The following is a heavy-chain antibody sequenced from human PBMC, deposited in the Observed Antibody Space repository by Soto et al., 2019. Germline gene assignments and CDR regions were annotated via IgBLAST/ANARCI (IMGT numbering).Heavy chain of an antibody. CDR1: GYTLTELS. CDR3: ARDQVAAAPGY. CDR2: FDPEDGET. D-gene: IGHD6-13*01. Sequence: ASVKVSCKVSGYTLTELSMHWVRQAPGKGLEWMGGFDPEDGETIYAQKFQGRVTMTTDTSTTTVYMELSSLRSEDTAVYYCARDQVAAAPGYWGQGTLVTVSS. J-gene: IGHJ4*02. V-gene: IGHV1-24*01.